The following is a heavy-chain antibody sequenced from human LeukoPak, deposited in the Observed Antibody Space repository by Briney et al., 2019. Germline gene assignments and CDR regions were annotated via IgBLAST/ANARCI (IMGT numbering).Heavy chain of an antibody. CDR2: IYYSGST. CDR3: ARHGPYSSGWYDAFDI. D-gene: IGHD6-19*01. V-gene: IGHV4-59*08. Sequence: SETLSLTCTVSGGSISSYYWSWIRQPPGKGLEWIGSIYYSGSTNYNPSLKSRVTISVDTSKNQFSLKLSSVTAADTAVYYCARHGPYSSGWYDAFDIWGQGTMVTVSS. J-gene: IGHJ3*02. CDR1: GGSISSYY.